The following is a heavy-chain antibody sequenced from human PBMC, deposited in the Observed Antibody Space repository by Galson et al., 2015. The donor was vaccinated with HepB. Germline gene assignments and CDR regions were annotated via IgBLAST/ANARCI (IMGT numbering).Heavy chain of an antibody. CDR3: ARGGEAAGYYYGMDV. Sequence: SVKVSCKASGYTFTGYYMHWVRQAPGQGLEWMGWINPNSGGTNYAQKFQGRVTMTRDTSISTAYMELSRLRSDDTAVYYCARGGEAAGYYYGMDVWGQGTTVTV. D-gene: IGHD7-27*01. CDR2: INPNSGGT. CDR1: GYTFTGYY. J-gene: IGHJ6*02. V-gene: IGHV1-2*02.